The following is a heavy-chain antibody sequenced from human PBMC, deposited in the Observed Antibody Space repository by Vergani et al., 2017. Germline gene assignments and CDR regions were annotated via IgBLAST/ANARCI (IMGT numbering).Heavy chain of an antibody. CDR2: IYYSGST. Sequence: QVQLQQWGAGLLKPSETLSLTCAVYGGSFSGYYWSWIRQPPGKGLEWIGYIYYSGSTNYTPSLKSRVTISVDTSKNQFSLKLSSVTAADTAVYYCARAYCGGDCLKYYYYYYYMDVWGKGTTVTVSS. CDR3: ARAYCGGDCLKYYYYYYYMDV. CDR1: GGSFSGYY. V-gene: IGHV4-34*11. D-gene: IGHD2-21*01. J-gene: IGHJ6*03.